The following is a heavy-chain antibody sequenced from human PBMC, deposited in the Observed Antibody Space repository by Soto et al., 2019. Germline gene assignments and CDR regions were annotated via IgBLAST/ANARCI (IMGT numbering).Heavy chain of an antibody. CDR1: GFTFSSYS. CDR2: ISSSSSTI. D-gene: IGHD1-26*01. CDR3: ARAGKVGATYYYYYGMDV. J-gene: IGHJ6*02. V-gene: IGHV3-48*02. Sequence: GGSLRLSCAASGFTFSSYSMNWVRQAPGKGLEWVSYISSSSSTIYYADSVKGRFTISRDNAKNSLYLQMNSLRDEDTAVYYCARAGKVGATYYYYYGMDVWGQGTPVTVSS.